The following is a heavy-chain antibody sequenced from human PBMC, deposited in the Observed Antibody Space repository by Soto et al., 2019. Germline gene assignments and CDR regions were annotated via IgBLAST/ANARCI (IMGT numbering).Heavy chain of an antibody. CDR1: GYSFTSYW. J-gene: IGHJ3*02. CDR2: IDPSDSYT. Sequence: ESLKISCKGSGYSFTSYWISWVRQMPGKGLEWMGRIDPSDSYTNYSPSFQGHVTISADKSISTAYLQWSSLKASDTAMYYCATSAMATTPRRDFDILGQGTMDNVS. D-gene: IGHD5-12*01. CDR3: ATSAMATTPRRDFDI. V-gene: IGHV5-10-1*01.